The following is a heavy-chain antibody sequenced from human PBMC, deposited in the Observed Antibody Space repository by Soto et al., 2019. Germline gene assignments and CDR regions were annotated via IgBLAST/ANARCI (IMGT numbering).Heavy chain of an antibody. CDR2: IYHSGSA. Sequence: SETLSLTCAVSGGSISSGGYSWTWIRKPPGKGLEWIGYIYHSGSAYYNPSLKSRVTISVDRSKNQFSLKLSSVTAADTAVYYCARAHYGDYGYGMDVWGQGTTVTVS. D-gene: IGHD4-17*01. CDR1: GGSISSGGYS. CDR3: ARAHYGDYGYGMDV. V-gene: IGHV4-30-2*01. J-gene: IGHJ6*02.